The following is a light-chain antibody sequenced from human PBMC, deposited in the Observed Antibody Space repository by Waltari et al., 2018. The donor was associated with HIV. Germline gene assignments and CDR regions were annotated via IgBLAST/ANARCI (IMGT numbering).Light chain of an antibody. CDR1: ELADQY. CDR2: KDG. J-gene: IGLJ1*01. CDR3: QSADSSDSSYV. V-gene: IGLV3-25*03. Sequence: SFELTQPPSVSVSPGQTARITCSGDELADQYVYWYQQKAGQAPVLVMYKDGERPSGVPERFFAANSGTTVTLIISGVQAEDEADYYCQSADSSDSSYVFGSGTKVTVL.